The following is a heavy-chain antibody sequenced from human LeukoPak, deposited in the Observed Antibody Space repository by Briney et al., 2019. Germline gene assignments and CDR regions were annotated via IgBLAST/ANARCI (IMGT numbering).Heavy chain of an antibody. CDR1: GFTFSSYG. J-gene: IGHJ4*02. CDR2: ISGSGDST. CDR3: AKAGAVVVVVAKFFDY. D-gene: IGHD2-15*01. Sequence: GGSLRLSCAASGFTFSSYGMSWVRQAPGKGLEWVSAISGSGDSTNYADSVKGRFTISRDNSKNTLYLQMNSLRAEDTAVYYCAKAGAVVVVVAKFFDYWGQGTLVTVSS. V-gene: IGHV3-23*01.